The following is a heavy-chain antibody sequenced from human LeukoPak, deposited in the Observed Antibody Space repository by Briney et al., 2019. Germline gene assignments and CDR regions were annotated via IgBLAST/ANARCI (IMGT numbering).Heavy chain of an antibody. CDR1: VGSISSHY. CDR2: ISYSGGT. Sequence: PSETLSLTCTVSVGSISSHYWSWIRQTPGKGLEWIGYISYSGGTNYNPSFKRRVTISVDTSKSQFSLKLTSVTAADTAVYYCARLKDLWFDPWGQGTLVTVSS. J-gene: IGHJ5*02. CDR3: ARLKDLWFDP. V-gene: IGHV4-59*11. D-gene: IGHD2-15*01.